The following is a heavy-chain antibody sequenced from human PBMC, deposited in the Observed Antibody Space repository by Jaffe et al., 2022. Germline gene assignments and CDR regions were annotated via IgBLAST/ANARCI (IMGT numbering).Heavy chain of an antibody. V-gene: IGHV4-34*01. Sequence: QVQLQQWGAGLLKPSETLSLTCAVYGGSFSGYYWSWIRQPPGKGLEWIGEINHSGSTNYNPSLKSRVTISVDTSKNQFSLKLSSVTAADTAVYYCARSSYQGRSSYYDYIWGSYRSLSYWYFDLWGRGTLVTVSS. CDR2: INHSGST. CDR1: GGSFSGYY. CDR3: ARSSYQGRSSYYDYIWGSYRSLSYWYFDL. J-gene: IGHJ2*01. D-gene: IGHD3-16*02.